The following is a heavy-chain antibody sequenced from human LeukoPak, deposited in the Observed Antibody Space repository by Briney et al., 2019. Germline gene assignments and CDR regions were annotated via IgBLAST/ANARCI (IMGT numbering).Heavy chain of an antibody. V-gene: IGHV1-69*05. CDR1: GSSFRSST. CDR3: ARGRLQVALSSGHLKWLDP. J-gene: IGHJ5*02. Sequence: SVKVSCKASGSSFRSSTFAWVRQAPGRGLEWMGGIIPIFGAPNYALEFQGRATITTDESTSTDYMELSSLRSEDTAMYYCARGRLQVALSSGHLKWLDPWGQGSLVTVSS. CDR2: IIPIFGAP. D-gene: IGHD3-22*01.